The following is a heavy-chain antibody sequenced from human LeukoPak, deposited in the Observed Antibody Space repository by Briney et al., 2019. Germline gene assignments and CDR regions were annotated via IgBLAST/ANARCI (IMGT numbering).Heavy chain of an antibody. J-gene: IGHJ4*02. Sequence: SVKVSCKASGGTFSSYAISWVRQAPGQGLEWMGRIIPILGIANYAQKFQGRVTITADKSTSTAYMELSSLRSEDTAVYYCARDRGVLRYFDWCLDYWGQGTLVTVSS. V-gene: IGHV1-69*04. CDR3: ARDRGVLRYFDWCLDY. CDR2: IIPILGIA. D-gene: IGHD3-9*01. CDR1: GGTFSSYA.